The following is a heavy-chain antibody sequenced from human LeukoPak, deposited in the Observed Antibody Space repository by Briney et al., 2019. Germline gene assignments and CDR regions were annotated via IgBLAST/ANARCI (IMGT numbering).Heavy chain of an antibody. Sequence: GGCLRLSCSGSGFRFGGYALSWVRQARGKGLEWVGFIRSKALYGTSEYAASVEGRFSISRDDSNNIVYLQMNSLKTEDTAVYFCVRESVRDYYFDFWGQGTLVTVSS. J-gene: IGHJ4*02. CDR1: GFRFGGYA. V-gene: IGHV3-49*04. D-gene: IGHD3-10*02. CDR2: IRSKALYGTS. CDR3: VRESVRDYYFDF.